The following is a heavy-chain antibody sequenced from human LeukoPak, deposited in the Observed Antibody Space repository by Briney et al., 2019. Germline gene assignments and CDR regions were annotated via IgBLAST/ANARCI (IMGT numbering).Heavy chain of an antibody. CDR1: GLTFSSYA. Sequence: GGSLRLSCAASGLTFSSYAMNWVRQAPGKGLEWVSAISGGGGSTYYADSVKGRFTISRDNSKNTLYLQMNSLRAEDTAVYYCAKGIQQWPGDNYYYGMDVWGQGTTVTVSS. CDR2: ISGGGGST. J-gene: IGHJ6*02. D-gene: IGHD5-18*01. V-gene: IGHV3-23*01. CDR3: AKGIQQWPGDNYYYGMDV.